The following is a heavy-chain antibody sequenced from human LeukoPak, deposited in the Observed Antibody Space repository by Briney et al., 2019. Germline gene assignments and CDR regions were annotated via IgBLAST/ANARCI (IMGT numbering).Heavy chain of an antibody. CDR3: AKDWWLGDSSGYYFGY. V-gene: IGHV3-23*01. D-gene: IGHD3-22*01. CDR2: IIGGAGST. J-gene: IGHJ4*02. CDR1: GFSFSSHG. Sequence: GGSLRLSCAASGFSFSSHGMSWVRQAPGKGLEWVSGIIGGAGSTYYADSVKGRFTISRDNSKNTLYLQMNSLRAEDTAVYYCAKDWWLGDSSGYYFGYWGQGTLVTVSS.